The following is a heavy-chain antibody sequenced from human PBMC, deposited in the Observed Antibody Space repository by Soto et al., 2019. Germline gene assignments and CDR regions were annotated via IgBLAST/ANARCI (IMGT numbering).Heavy chain of an antibody. J-gene: IGHJ3*01. V-gene: IGHV2-5*02. CDR3: AHLMITYGGVIADDAFDV. CDR1: GFSLTTRHVG. CDR2: IYWDNDK. Sequence: QITLKESGPTLVEPTQTLTLTCTFSGFSLTTRHVGVGWIRQPPGQALEWLAVIYWDNDKRYSPSLERRLTITNDTSKNQVVLTMTNMDPMDTATYYCAHLMITYGGVIADDAFDVWGQGTMVTVSS. D-gene: IGHD3-16*02.